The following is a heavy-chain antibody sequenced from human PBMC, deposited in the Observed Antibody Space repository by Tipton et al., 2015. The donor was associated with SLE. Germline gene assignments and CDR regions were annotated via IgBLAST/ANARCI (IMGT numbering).Heavy chain of an antibody. V-gene: IGHV3-48*03. CDR2: IRSSDSPI. CDR1: GFTFSSSE. D-gene: IGHD6-25*01. CDR3: ARGGWRLDI. J-gene: IGHJ4*02. Sequence: GSLRLSCAASGFTFSSSEMNWVRQAPGKGLEWVSYIRSSDSPIYYADSVKGRFTISRDNAKSSLYLQMNSLRAEDTAIYYCARGGWRLDIWGQGTLVAVSS.